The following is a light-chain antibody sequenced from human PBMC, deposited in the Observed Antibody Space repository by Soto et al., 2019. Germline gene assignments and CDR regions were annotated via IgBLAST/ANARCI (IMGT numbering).Light chain of an antibody. J-gene: IGKJ4*01. V-gene: IGKV3-11*01. Sequence: IVLSQSPGTLSLSPGERATLSCRASQSVGTSLAWYQQKSGQAPRLLFYESSNRATYIPARFSASGSGTDFTLTISGLEPEDFAVYYCQQRGVWPLTFGGGTKVDI. CDR3: QQRGVWPLT. CDR2: ESS. CDR1: QSVGTS.